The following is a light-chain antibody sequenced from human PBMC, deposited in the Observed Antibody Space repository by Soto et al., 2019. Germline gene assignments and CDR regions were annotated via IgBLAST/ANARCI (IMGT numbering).Light chain of an antibody. CDR1: TGDVTSNHY. Sequence: QAVVTQESSLTVSPGGTVTLTCGSSTGDVTSNHYPFWFQQKPGQAPRTLIYDTSKTHSWTPARFSASLLGGKAALTLSGAQPEDEADYYCFLIYSCVWVFGGGTKVTVL. V-gene: IGLV7-46*01. CDR2: DTS. J-gene: IGLJ3*02. CDR3: FLIYSCVWV.